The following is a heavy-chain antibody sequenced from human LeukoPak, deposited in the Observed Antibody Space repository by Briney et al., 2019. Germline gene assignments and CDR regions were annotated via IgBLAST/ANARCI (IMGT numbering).Heavy chain of an antibody. V-gene: IGHV3-21*01. J-gene: IGHJ4*02. Sequence: GGSLRLSCAASGFTFSSYCMNWVRQAPGKGLEWVSSISSSSSYIYYADSVKGRFTISRGNAKNSLYLQMNSLRAEDTAVYYCARGGSSYYFDYWGQGTLVTVSS. CDR3: ARGGSSYYFDY. CDR1: GFTFSSYC. CDR2: ISSSSSYI. D-gene: IGHD6-6*01.